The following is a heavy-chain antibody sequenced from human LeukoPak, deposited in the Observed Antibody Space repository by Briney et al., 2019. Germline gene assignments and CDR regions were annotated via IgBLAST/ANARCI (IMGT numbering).Heavy chain of an antibody. CDR1: GYTFTGYY. CDR2: INPNSGGT. CDR3: ASGPTWEGYGAFDI. J-gene: IGHJ3*02. Sequence: ASVEVSCKASGYTFTGYYMHWVRQAPGQGLEWMGRINPNSGGTNYAQKFQGRVTMTRDTSISTAYMELSRLRSDDTAVYYCASGPTWEGYGAFDIWGQGTMVTVSS. D-gene: IGHD3-16*01. V-gene: IGHV1-2*06.